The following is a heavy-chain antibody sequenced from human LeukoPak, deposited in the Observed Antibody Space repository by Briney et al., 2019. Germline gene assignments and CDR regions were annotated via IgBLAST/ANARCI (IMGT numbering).Heavy chain of an antibody. CDR2: INPNSGGT. CDR3: ARDPGGYGSGSYYRNYYFDY. D-gene: IGHD3-10*01. J-gene: IGHJ4*02. Sequence: ASVTVSCKASGYTFTSYDINWVRQAPGQGLEWMGWINPNSGGTNYAQKFQGRVTMTRDTSISTAYMELSRLRSDDTAVYYCARDPGGYGSGSYYRNYYFDYWGQGTLVTVSS. V-gene: IGHV1-2*02. CDR1: GYTFTSYD.